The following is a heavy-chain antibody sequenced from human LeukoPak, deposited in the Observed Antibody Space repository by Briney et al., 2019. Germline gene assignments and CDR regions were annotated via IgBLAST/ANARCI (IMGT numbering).Heavy chain of an antibody. D-gene: IGHD3-22*01. J-gene: IGHJ4*02. Sequence: GGSLKLSCAASGFTFDDYGMSWVRQAPGKGLEWVSGINWNGGSTGYADSVKGRFTISRDNAKNSLYLQMNSLRAEDTALYYCARGNYYDSSGYYSFDYWGQGTLVTVSS. CDR2: INWNGGST. CDR3: ARGNYYDSSGYYSFDY. CDR1: GFTFDDYG. V-gene: IGHV3-20*04.